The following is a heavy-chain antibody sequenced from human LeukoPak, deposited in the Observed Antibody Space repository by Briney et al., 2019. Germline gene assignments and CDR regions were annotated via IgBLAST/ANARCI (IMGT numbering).Heavy chain of an antibody. CDR1: GFTFSTYS. D-gene: IGHD6-13*01. CDR2: ISGSGGNT. V-gene: IGHV3-23*01. J-gene: IGHJ4*02. CDR3: AKGRAAAYYFDY. Sequence: GGSLRLSCAASGFTFSTYSMTWVRQAPGKGLEWVSVISGSGGNTYYADSVKGRFTISRDNSKNTLYLQMNSLRAEDTALYYCAKGRAAAYYFDYWGQGTLVTVSS.